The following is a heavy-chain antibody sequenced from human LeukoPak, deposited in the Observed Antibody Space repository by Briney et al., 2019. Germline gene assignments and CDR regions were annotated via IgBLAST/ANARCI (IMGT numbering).Heavy chain of an antibody. CDR3: AKGGSGTNWYYYYYVDV. CDR1: GFTFSTYA. D-gene: IGHD1-1*01. CDR2: TSYDGSDE. Sequence: GGSLRLSCAASGFTFSTYAMHWVRQTPGKGLEWVAITSYDGSDEHYTDSVKGRFTISRDNSMNTLYLQMNSLRAEDTAVYYCAKGGSGTNWYYYYYVDVWGKGTTVTVSS. V-gene: IGHV3-30-3*01. J-gene: IGHJ6*03.